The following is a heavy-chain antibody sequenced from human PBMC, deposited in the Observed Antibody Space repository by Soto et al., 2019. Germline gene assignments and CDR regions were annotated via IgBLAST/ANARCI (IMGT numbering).Heavy chain of an antibody. V-gene: IGHV4-4*02. D-gene: IGHD2-15*01. Sequence: SETLSLTCAVSGGSISSSNWWSFVRQPPGKGLEWIGEIYHSGSTNYNPSLKSRVTISVDKSKNQFSLKLSSVTAADTAVYYCARDRWSIVARSGMDVWGQGTTVTVSS. CDR2: IYHSGST. CDR3: ARDRWSIVARSGMDV. J-gene: IGHJ6*02. CDR1: GGSISSSNW.